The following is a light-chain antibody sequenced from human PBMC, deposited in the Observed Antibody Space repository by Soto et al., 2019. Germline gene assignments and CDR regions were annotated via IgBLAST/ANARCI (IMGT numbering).Light chain of an antibody. CDR1: QSVSSN. CDR2: GAS. Sequence: SPGTLSVSPGERATPSSRASQSVSSNLAWYQQKPGQAPRLLIYGASTRATGIPARFSGSGSGTEFTLTISSLQSEDFAVYYCHQYDNWPKTFGQGTRLEIK. CDR3: HQYDNWPKT. J-gene: IGKJ5*01. V-gene: IGKV3-15*01.